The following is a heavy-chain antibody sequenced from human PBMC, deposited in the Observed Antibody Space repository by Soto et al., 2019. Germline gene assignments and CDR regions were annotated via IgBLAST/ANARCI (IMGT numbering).Heavy chain of an antibody. J-gene: IGHJ4*02. V-gene: IGHV3-21*03. D-gene: IGHD2-21*02. CDR1: GFTFTRYS. CDR2: ISSTTNYI. CDR3: VAESHVTPYYFEN. Sequence: GGSLRLSCAASGFTFTRYSMNWVRQAPGKGLEWVSSISSTTNYIYYGDSMKGRFTISRDNAKNTLSLHMTSLQPEDTALYYCVAESHVTPYYFENWGQGALVTVSS.